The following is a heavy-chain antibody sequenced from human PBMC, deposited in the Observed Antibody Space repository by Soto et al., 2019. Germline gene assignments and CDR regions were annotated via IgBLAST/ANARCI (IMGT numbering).Heavy chain of an antibody. Sequence: QVQLQESGPGLVKPSETLSLTCTVSGGSISSYYWSWIRQPPGKGLEWIGYIYYSGSTNYNPSLKSRVTISVDTSKNQFSLKLSSVTAADTAVYYCAREGAAAGTSYMDVWGKGTTVTVSS. V-gene: IGHV4-59*01. D-gene: IGHD6-13*01. CDR2: IYYSGST. CDR1: GGSISSYY. CDR3: AREGAAAGTSYMDV. J-gene: IGHJ6*03.